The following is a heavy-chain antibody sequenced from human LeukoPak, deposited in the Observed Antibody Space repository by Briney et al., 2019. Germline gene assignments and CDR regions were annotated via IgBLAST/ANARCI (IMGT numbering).Heavy chain of an antibody. Sequence: SETLSLTCTVSGGSISSYYWSWIRQPPGKGLEWIGYIYTSGSTNYNPSLKSRVTISVDPSKHHFSLKLSSVTAADTAVYYCAKVPGVGAPRDVNWFDPWGQGTLVTVSS. CDR2: IYTSGST. CDR3: AKVPGVGAPRDVNWFDP. CDR1: GGSISSYY. V-gene: IGHV4-4*09. D-gene: IGHD1-26*01. J-gene: IGHJ5*02.